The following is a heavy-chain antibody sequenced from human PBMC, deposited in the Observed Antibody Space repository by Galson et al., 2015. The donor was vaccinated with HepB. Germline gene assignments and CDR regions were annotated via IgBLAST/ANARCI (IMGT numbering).Heavy chain of an antibody. D-gene: IGHD3-16*02. V-gene: IGHV5-51*01. Sequence: QSGAEVKKPGESLKISCKGSGYSFTSYWIGWVRQMPGKGLEWMGIIYPGDSDTRYSPSFQGQVTISADKSISTAYLQWSSLKASDTAMYYCARLPYYDYVWGSYRPPDYWGQGTLVTVSS. J-gene: IGHJ4*02. CDR2: IYPGDSDT. CDR3: ARLPYYDYVWGSYRPPDY. CDR1: GYSFTSYW.